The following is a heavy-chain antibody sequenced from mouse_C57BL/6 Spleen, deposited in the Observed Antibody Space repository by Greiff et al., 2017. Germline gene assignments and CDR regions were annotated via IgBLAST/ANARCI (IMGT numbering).Heavy chain of an antibody. D-gene: IGHD4-1*01. V-gene: IGHV1-64*01. CDR1: GYTFTSYW. Sequence: VQLQQPGAELVKPGASVKLSCKASGYTFTSYWMPWVKQRPGQGLEWIGMIHPNIGSTNYNEQFKSKATLTVDKASSTAYMQLSSLTSEDSAVYYCARGGGNWDVVKAMDDWGQGTSVTVSS. CDR2: IHPNIGST. CDR3: ARGGGNWDVVKAMDD. J-gene: IGHJ4*01.